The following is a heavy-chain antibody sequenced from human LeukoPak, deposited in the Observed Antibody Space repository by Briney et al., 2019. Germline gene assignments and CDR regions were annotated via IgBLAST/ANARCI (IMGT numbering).Heavy chain of an antibody. Sequence: AGYLSLSCSASGFTFSTYAMHWVRQAPGKGLEYVSAIISNGGSTSYADSVKGRFTTDGDNSKNTLYLPMSSLRAEDTAVYHCVKDDSYYYDRSGRAYWGQGALVTVSS. CDR2: IISNGGST. D-gene: IGHD3-22*01. J-gene: IGHJ4*02. V-gene: IGHV3-64D*09. CDR1: GFTFSTYA. CDR3: VKDDSYYYDRSGRAY.